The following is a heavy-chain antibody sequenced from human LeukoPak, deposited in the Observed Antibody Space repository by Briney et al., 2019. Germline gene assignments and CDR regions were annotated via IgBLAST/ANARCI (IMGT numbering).Heavy chain of an antibody. V-gene: IGHV3-48*04. D-gene: IGHD4-17*01. CDR3: ASPLGDSVFY. CDR2: ISSSSDTI. CDR1: GFTFSTSG. Sequence: GGSLRLSCTGSGFTFSTSGMNWVRQAPGRGLDWISYISSSSDTIVYADSVKGRFTSYRDNAKNSLYLQMSSLRVEDTAVYYCASPLGDSVFYWGQGTLVTVSS. J-gene: IGHJ4*02.